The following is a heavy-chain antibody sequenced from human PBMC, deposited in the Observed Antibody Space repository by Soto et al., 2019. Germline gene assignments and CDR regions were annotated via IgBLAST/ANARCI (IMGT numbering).Heavy chain of an antibody. CDR3: TRGGATGAGIYHFEN. V-gene: IGHV3-74*01. Sequence: EVQLVESGGALVQPGGSLRLSCAASGFTFTTNWMHWVRQAPGKGLVGLSRINRDGTTTTYADSVKGRFTISRDNAKNTLYLQVNSLGGEDTAVYYCTRGGATGAGIYHFENWGQGTLVTVSS. CDR2: INRDGTTT. CDR1: GFTFTTNW. D-gene: IGHD3-10*01. J-gene: IGHJ4*02.